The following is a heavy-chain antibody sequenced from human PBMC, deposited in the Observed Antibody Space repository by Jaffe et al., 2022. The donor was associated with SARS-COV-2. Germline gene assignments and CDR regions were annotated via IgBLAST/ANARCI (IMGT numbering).Heavy chain of an antibody. D-gene: IGHD2-2*01. CDR2: INHSGGI. Sequence: QVQLQQWGAGLLKPSETLSLTCAVYGGSFSGYYWSWIRQPPGKGLEWLGEINHSGGINYNPSLKSRVTISIDTSKNQFSLKLSSVTAADTAVYHCARGVGGSTWKTYFDYWGQGTLVTVSS. CDR1: GGSFSGYY. CDR3: ARGVGGSTWKTYFDY. J-gene: IGHJ4*02. V-gene: IGHV4-34*01.